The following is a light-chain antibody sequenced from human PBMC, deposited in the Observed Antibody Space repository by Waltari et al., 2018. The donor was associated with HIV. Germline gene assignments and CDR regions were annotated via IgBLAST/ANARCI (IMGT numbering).Light chain of an antibody. Sequence: DIQMTQFPSSLSASVGDRVTITCRASHGISNWVAWYQQRPEKAPKSLIYAASNLQPGVPSRFSGSGSGTNFTLIISSLQPEDFASYFCQQYHAYPRTFGGGTKVEIK. J-gene: IGKJ4*01. CDR3: QQYHAYPRT. CDR1: HGISNW. V-gene: IGKV1D-16*01. CDR2: AAS.